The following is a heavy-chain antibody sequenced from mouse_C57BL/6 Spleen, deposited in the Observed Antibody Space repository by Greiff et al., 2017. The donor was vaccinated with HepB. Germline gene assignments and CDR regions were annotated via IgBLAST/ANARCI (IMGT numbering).Heavy chain of an antibody. CDR2: IDPNSGGT. Sequence: QVQLQQPGAELVKPGASVKLSCKASGYTFTSYWMHWVKQRPGRGLEWIGRIDPNSGGTKYNEKFKSKATLTVDKPSSTAYMQLSSLTSEDSAVYYCAREEELITTVVPGFAYWGQGTLVTVSA. V-gene: IGHV1-72*01. J-gene: IGHJ3*01. CDR3: AREEELITTVVPGFAY. D-gene: IGHD1-1*01. CDR1: GYTFTSYW.